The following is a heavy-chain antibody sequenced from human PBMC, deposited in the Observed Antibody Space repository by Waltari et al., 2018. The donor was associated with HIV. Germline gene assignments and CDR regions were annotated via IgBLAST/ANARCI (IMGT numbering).Heavy chain of an antibody. CDR2: IGGGGGST. D-gene: IGHD6-13*01. Sequence: EVRLVESGGGLVQPGGSLRLSCAASGFTFSDCAMTWIRPTPGQGLEWVSGIGGGGGSTHYADSVKGRFIISRDNSKNTLYLQMSSLRADDTAVYYCAKVRIARSSGRGSDFDYWGQGTLVTVSS. CDR3: AKVRIARSSGRGSDFDY. CDR1: GFTFSDCA. J-gene: IGHJ4*02. V-gene: IGHV3-23*04.